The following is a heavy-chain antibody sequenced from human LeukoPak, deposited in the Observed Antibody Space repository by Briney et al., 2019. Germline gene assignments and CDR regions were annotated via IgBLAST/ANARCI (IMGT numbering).Heavy chain of an antibody. CDR2: IKSDGSGP. Sequence: PGGSLRLSCAASGLTLSSYWMHWVRQAPGKGLVWVSRIKSDGSGPTYAASVKGRFTISRDNAKHTLYLQMNSLRGEDTAVYFCATDPDLHGFSYFDAWGQGTLVTVSS. V-gene: IGHV3-74*01. J-gene: IGHJ5*02. CDR3: ATDPDLHGFSYFDA. CDR1: GLTLSSYW. D-gene: IGHD3-10*01.